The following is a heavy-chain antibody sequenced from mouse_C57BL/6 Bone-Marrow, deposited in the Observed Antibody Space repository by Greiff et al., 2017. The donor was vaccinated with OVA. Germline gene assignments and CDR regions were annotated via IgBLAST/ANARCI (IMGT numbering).Heavy chain of an antibody. J-gene: IGHJ1*03. CDR2: IYPRSGNT. V-gene: IGHV1-81*01. Sequence: VMLVESGAELARPGASVKLSCKASGYTFTSYGISWVKQRTGQGLEWIGEIYPRSGNTYYNEKFKGKATLTADKSSSTAYMELRSLTSEDSAVYFCARAGNYVRYFDVWGTGTTVTVSS. CDR3: ARAGNYVRYFDV. CDR1: GYTFTSYG. D-gene: IGHD2-1*01.